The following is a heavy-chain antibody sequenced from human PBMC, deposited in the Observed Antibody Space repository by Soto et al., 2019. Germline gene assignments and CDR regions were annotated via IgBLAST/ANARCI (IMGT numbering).Heavy chain of an antibody. CDR2: IYPGDSDT. CDR3: ARHSGVAEDGTD. V-gene: IGHV5-51*01. CDR1: GYSFTTNW. D-gene: IGHD6-13*01. J-gene: IGHJ1*01. Sequence: GESLKISCKGSGYSFTTNWIGWVRQMPGKGLEWMGVIYPGDSDTRYSPSFQGQVAISADKSINTAYLQWSSLKASDTAMYYCARHSGVAEDGTDWGQGTLVTVSS.